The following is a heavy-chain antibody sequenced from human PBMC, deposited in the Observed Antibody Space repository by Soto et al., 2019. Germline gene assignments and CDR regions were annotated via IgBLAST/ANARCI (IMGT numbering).Heavy chain of an antibody. CDR2: ISSSGSII. CDR3: ARDVGYYDSDGYFDY. D-gene: IGHD3-22*01. Sequence: QVQLVESGGGLVKPGGSLRLSCAASGFTFSDYYMRWIRQAPGKGLEWVSYISSSGSIIYYADSVKGRFTSSRDNAKNSMYLQMNSLSAEDTAVYYCARDVGYYDSDGYFDYWGQGTLVTVSS. CDR1: GFTFSDYY. J-gene: IGHJ4*02. V-gene: IGHV3-11*01.